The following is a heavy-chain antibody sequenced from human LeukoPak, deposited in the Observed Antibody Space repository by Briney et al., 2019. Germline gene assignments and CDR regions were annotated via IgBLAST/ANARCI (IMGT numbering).Heavy chain of an antibody. J-gene: IGHJ4*02. CDR2: ISSSSSYI. Sequence: GGSLRLSCAASGFTFSSYSMNWVRQAPGRGLEWVSSISSSSSYIYYADSVKGRFTISRDNAKNSLYLQMNSLRAEDTAVYYCARGRHYYDSSGYWFDYWGQGTLVTVSS. CDR1: GFTFSSYS. V-gene: IGHV3-21*01. CDR3: ARGRHYYDSSGYWFDY. D-gene: IGHD3-22*01.